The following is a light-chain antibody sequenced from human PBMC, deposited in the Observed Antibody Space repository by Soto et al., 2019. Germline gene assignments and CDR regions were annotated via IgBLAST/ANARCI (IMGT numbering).Light chain of an antibody. Sequence: DIQMTQSPSTLSASVGDRVTITCRASQSISSWLAWYQQKPGKAPKLLIYDASSLESGVPARFSGSGAGTEFSLTTSSLQPAVVATYYCQQYNSAWTFGQGAKVEIK. V-gene: IGKV1-5*01. CDR1: QSISSW. CDR3: QQYNSAWT. J-gene: IGKJ1*01. CDR2: DAS.